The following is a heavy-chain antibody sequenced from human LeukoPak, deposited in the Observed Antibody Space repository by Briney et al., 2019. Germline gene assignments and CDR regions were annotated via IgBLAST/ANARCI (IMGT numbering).Heavy chain of an antibody. V-gene: IGHV3-74*01. Sequence: GGSPRLSCAASGFTFSSNWMHWVCQGPGKGLGWVSRINPDGSRTDYAESVKGRFTISRDNAKNTLSLEMNSLGDEDTAVYYCSRDFNGRNDFWGQGTLVTVSS. CDR1: GFTFSSNW. D-gene: IGHD1-14*01. CDR3: SRDFNGRNDF. J-gene: IGHJ4*02. CDR2: INPDGSRT.